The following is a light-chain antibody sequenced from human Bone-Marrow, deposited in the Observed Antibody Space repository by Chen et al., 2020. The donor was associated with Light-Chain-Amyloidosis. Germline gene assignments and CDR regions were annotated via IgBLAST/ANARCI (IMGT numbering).Light chain of an antibody. CDR1: NIGSTS. J-gene: IGLJ3*02. CDR3: QVWDRSSDRPV. Sequence: SYVLTQPSSVSVAPGQTATIACGGNNIGSTSVHWYQHTPGQAPLLVVYDDRYRPSGIHERLSGSNAGNTAPLTISRVEAGDESDYSCQVWDRSSDRPVFGGATKLTVL. V-gene: IGLV3-21*02. CDR2: DDR.